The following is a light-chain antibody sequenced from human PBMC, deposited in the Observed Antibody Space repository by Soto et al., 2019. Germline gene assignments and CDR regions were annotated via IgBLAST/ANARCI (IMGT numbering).Light chain of an antibody. J-gene: IGLJ2*01. Sequence: QSVLTQPPSASGSPGQSVTLFCTGTSSDVGGYNYVSWYQQHPGKAPKLMIYEVSKRPSGVPDRFSGSKSGNTASLTVSGLQAEDEADYYCSSYAGSNDVVFGGGTKLTVL. CDR1: SSDVGGYNY. V-gene: IGLV2-8*01. CDR3: SSYAGSNDVV. CDR2: EVS.